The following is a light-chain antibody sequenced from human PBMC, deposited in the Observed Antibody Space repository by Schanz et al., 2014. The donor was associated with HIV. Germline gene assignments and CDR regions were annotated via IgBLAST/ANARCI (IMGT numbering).Light chain of an antibody. J-gene: IGLJ2*01. V-gene: IGLV2-23*01. CDR2: EGS. Sequence: QSALTQPASVSGSPGQSITISCTGTSSDIGSYNLVSWYRQHPGEAPKLMIYEGSERPSGVSNRFSGSKSGNTASLTISGLQAEDEADYYCCSYVGSTTVIFGGGTQLTVL. CDR1: SSDIGSYNL. CDR3: CSYVGSTTVI.